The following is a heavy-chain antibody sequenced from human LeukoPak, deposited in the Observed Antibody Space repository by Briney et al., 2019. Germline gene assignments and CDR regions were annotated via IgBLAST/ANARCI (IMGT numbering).Heavy chain of an antibody. Sequence: PSETLSLTCTVSGGSISSYYWSWIRQPPGKGLEWIGYIYYSGTTNYNPSPKSRVTISVDTSKNQFSLKLSSVTAADTAVYYCARGVYIAAAQYAYWGQGTLVTVSS. CDR1: GGSISSYY. CDR3: ARGVYIAAAQYAY. V-gene: IGHV4-59*01. D-gene: IGHD6-13*01. J-gene: IGHJ4*02. CDR2: IYYSGTT.